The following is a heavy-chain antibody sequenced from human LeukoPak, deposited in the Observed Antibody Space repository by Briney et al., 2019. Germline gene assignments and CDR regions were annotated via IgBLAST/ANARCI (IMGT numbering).Heavy chain of an antibody. CDR3: ARDGLRWSPFDY. Sequence: ASVKVSGKASAYTSTSYAMHWVRQAPGQRLEWMGWINAGNGNTKYSQEFQGRVTITRDTSASTAYMELSSLRSEDMAVYYCARDGLRWSPFDYWGQGTLVTVSS. CDR1: AYTSTSYA. D-gene: IGHD4-23*01. CDR2: INAGNGNT. J-gene: IGHJ4*02. V-gene: IGHV1-3*03.